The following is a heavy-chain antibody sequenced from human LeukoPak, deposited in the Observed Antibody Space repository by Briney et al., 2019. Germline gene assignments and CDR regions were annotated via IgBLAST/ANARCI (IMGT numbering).Heavy chain of an antibody. Sequence: PGGSLRLSCAASGFTFSNYAMSWVRQAPGKGLEWVSAISGNGGSTYYADSVKGRFTISRDNSKNLLYLQLNSLRAEDTAIHYCAKERGYTYGYEFDYWGQGTLVTVSS. CDR1: GFTFSNYA. CDR3: AKERGYTYGYEFDY. V-gene: IGHV3-23*01. D-gene: IGHD5-18*01. CDR2: ISGNGGST. J-gene: IGHJ4*02.